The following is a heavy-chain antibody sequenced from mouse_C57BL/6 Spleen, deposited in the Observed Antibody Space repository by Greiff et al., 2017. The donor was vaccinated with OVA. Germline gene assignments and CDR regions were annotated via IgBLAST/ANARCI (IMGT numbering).Heavy chain of an antibody. Sequence: QVHLKQSGPELVKPGASVKISCKASGYSFTSYYIHWVKQRPGQGLEWIGWIYPGSGNTKYNEKFKGKATLTADTSSSTAYMQLSSLTSEDAAVYYCVKGRGVDYWGQGTSVTVSS. J-gene: IGHJ4*01. CDR3: VKGRGVDY. CDR2: IYPGSGNT. V-gene: IGHV1-66*01. CDR1: GYSFTSYY.